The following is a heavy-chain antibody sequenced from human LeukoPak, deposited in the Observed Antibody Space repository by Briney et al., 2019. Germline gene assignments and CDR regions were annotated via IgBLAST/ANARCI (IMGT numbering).Heavy chain of an antibody. CDR2: MGSSATTI. CDR3: ARESGYAFDI. Sequence: GGSLRLSCAASGFTLSDYYMSWIRQAPGKGLEWVSYMGSSATTIYYGDSVKGRFTISRDNTKNSLYLQMNSLRAEDTAVYYCARESGYAFDIWGQGTMVTVSS. CDR1: GFTLSDYY. J-gene: IGHJ3*02. V-gene: IGHV3-11*01. D-gene: IGHD7-27*01.